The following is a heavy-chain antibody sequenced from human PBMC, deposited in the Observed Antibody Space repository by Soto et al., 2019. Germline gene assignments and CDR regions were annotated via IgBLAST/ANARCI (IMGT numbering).Heavy chain of an antibody. V-gene: IGHV4-31*03. CDR3: ARDLKEYCSDGKCNWFDP. D-gene: IGHD2-15*01. J-gene: IGHJ5*02. CDR2: IYYSGST. Sequence: SETLSLTCTVSGGSISSGGYYWSWIRQHPGKGLEWIGYIYYSGSTYYNPSLKSRVTISVDTSKNQFSLKLSSVTAADTAVYYCARDLKEYCSDGKCNWFDPWGQGTLVTVSS. CDR1: GGSISSGGYY.